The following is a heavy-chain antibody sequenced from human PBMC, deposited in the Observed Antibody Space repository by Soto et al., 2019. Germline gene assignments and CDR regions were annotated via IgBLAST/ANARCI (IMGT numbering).Heavy chain of an antibody. CDR3: ARAYRGYSSSWYNY. CDR2: IYYSGST. J-gene: IGHJ4*02. D-gene: IGHD6-13*01. CDR1: GGSISSYY. Sequence: SETLSLTCTVSGGSISSYYWSWIRQPPGRGLEWIGYIYYSGSTNYNPSLKSRVTISVDTSKNQFSLKLSSVTAADTAVYYCARAYRGYSSSWYNYWGQGTLVTVSS. V-gene: IGHV4-59*12.